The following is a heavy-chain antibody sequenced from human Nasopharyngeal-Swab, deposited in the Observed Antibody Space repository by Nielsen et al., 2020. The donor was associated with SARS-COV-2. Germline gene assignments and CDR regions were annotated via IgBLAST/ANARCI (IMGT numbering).Heavy chain of an antibody. D-gene: IGHD5-24*01. Sequence: SVKVSCKTSGGTFSSYGISWLRQAPGEGLEWMGGIIPVLPITRYAQKFRDRVTITADTSTSTAYMELSSLRSEDTATYYCARGGWLRKDYYYSYYYMDVWGKGTTVTVSS. CDR3: ARGGWLRKDYYYSYYYMDV. CDR2: IIPVLPIT. CDR1: GGTFSSYG. V-gene: IGHV1-69*10. J-gene: IGHJ6*03.